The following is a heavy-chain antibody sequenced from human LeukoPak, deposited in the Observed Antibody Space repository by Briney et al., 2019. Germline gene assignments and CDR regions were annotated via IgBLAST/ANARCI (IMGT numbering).Heavy chain of an antibody. J-gene: IGHJ6*02. CDR3: ARTQSTTVTTPFGMDV. CDR1: GYTXTSYG. D-gene: IGHD4-11*01. Sequence: GASVKVSCKASGYTXTSYGISWVRQAPGQGLEWMGWTSSYNGNTNYAQKLQGRVTMTTDTSTSTAYLELRSLRSDDTAVYYCARTQSTTVTTPFGMDVWGQGTTVTVSS. V-gene: IGHV1-18*01. CDR2: TSSYNGNT.